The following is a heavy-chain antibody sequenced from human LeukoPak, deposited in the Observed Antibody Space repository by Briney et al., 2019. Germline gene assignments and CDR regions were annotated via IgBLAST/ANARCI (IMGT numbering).Heavy chain of an antibody. Sequence: GGSLRLSCAASGFTFSSYTMSWVRQAPGKGLEWVSTITTSDGNTYYADSVKGRFTVSRDNSKNTLYLQMNSLRAEDTAVYFCARGSSRAFDYWGQGTLVTVSS. CDR3: ARGSSRAFDY. V-gene: IGHV3-23*01. J-gene: IGHJ4*02. CDR2: ITTSDGNT. CDR1: GFTFSSYT. D-gene: IGHD2-2*01.